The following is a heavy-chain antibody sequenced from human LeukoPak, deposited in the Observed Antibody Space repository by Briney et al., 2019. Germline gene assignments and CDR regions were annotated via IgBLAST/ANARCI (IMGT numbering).Heavy chain of an antibody. D-gene: IGHD5-24*01. CDR2: INHSGST. V-gene: IGHV4-34*01. Sequence: SETLSLTCAVYGGSLSGYYWSWIRQPPGKGLEWIGEINHSGSTNYNPSLKSRVTISVDTSKNQFSLKMSSVTAADTAVYYCSWLQPDAFDIWGQGTMVTVSS. CDR3: SWLQPDAFDI. J-gene: IGHJ3*02. CDR1: GGSLSGYY.